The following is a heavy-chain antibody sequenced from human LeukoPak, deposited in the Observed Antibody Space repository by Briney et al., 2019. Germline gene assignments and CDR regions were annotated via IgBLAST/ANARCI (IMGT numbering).Heavy chain of an antibody. J-gene: IGHJ4*02. CDR3: ARTHSSSCHSPS. CDR1: GGSISSGGYY. CDR2: IYHSGST. V-gene: IGHV4-30-2*01. D-gene: IGHD6-13*01. Sequence: KPSQTLSLTCTVSGGSISSGGYYWSWIRQPPGKGLEWIGYIYHSGSTYYNPSLKSRVTISVDRSKNQFSLKLSSVTAADTAVYYCARTHSSSCHSPSWGQGTLVTVSS.